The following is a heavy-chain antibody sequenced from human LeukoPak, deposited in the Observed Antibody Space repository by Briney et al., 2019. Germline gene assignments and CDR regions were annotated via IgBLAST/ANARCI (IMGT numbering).Heavy chain of an antibody. CDR1: GYTFTDYY. CDR2: ISLYSGDS. Sequence: ASVKVSCKASGYTFTDYYMHWVRQAPGQGLEWMGSISLYSGDSNYPHKFHDRVTLTRDSSISTAYMELTRLRSDDTAVYYCVRAGGGLHFDYWGQGTLVTVSS. J-gene: IGHJ4*02. D-gene: IGHD3-16*01. CDR3: VRAGGGLHFDY. V-gene: IGHV1-2*02.